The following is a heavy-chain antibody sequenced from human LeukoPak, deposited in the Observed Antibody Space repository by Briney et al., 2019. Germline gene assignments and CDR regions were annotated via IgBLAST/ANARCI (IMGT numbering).Heavy chain of an antibody. Sequence: GGSLRLSCAASGFTFSSYAMSWVRQAPGKGLEWVSAISGSGDSTYYGDSVKGRFTISRDNSKNTLYLQMNSLRAEDTAVYYCARRLVAVGLDYWGQGTLVTVSS. D-gene: IGHD6-19*01. CDR1: GFTFSSYA. V-gene: IGHV3-23*01. CDR3: ARRLVAVGLDY. J-gene: IGHJ4*02. CDR2: ISGSGDST.